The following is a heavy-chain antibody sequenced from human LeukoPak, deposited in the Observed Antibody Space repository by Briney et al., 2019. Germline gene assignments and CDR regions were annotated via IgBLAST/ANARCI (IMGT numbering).Heavy chain of an antibody. V-gene: IGHV3-66*01. CDR3: TRDSANCHFAY. CDR1: GFTVKDNF. J-gene: IGHJ4*02. D-gene: IGHD1-1*01. Sequence: PGGSLRLSCAASGFTVKDNFMSWVRQAPGKGLEWVSVLYSGGATYYADSVKGRFTISRDNSKNIVFLQMNDLRTEDTAFYYCTRDSANCHFAYWGQGALVTVSS. CDR2: LYSGGAT.